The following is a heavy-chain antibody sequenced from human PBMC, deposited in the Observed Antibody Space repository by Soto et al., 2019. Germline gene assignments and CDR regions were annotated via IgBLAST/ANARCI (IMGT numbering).Heavy chain of an antibody. D-gene: IGHD2-15*01. CDR2: IWYDGSNK. CDR3: ARELRAAQTWFDY. J-gene: IGHJ4*02. CDR1: GFTFSSYG. Sequence: GGSLRLSCAASGFTFSSYGMHWVRQAPGKGLEWVAVIWYDGSNKYYANSVKGRFTISRDNSKNTLYLQMNSLRAEDTAVYYCARELRAAQTWFDYWGQGTLVTVSS. V-gene: IGHV3-33*01.